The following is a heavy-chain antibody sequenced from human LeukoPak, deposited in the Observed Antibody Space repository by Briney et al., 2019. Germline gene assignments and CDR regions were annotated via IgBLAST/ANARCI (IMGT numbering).Heavy chain of an antibody. CDR3: ARESTDYYDSSGYYYGPVY. D-gene: IGHD3-22*01. CDR2: INPSGGST. Sequence: GASVKVSCKASGYTFTSYYMHWVRQAPGQGLEWMGIINPSGGSTSYAQKFQGRVTITADESTSTAYMELSNLRSEDTAVYYCARESTDYYDSSGYYYGPVYWGQGTLVTVSS. CDR1: GYTFTSYY. V-gene: IGHV1-46*01. J-gene: IGHJ4*02.